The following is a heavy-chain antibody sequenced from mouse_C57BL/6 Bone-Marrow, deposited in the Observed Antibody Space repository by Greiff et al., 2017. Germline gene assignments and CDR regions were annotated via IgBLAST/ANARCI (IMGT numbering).Heavy chain of an antibody. V-gene: IGHV14-4*01. D-gene: IGHD6-5*01. CDR2: IDPESGDT. J-gene: IGHJ2*01. CDR3: TTDSLPDY. Sequence: VQLQQSGAELVRPGASVKLSCTASGFNIKDDYMHWVKQRPEQGLEWIGWIDPESGDTEYASKFQGKATITADTASNTDYLQLSSLTSEDTAVYYCTTDSLPDYWGQGTTLTVSS. CDR1: GFNIKDDY.